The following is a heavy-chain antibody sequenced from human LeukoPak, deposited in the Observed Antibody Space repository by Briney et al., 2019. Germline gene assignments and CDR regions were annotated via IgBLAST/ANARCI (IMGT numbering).Heavy chain of an antibody. CDR1: GFTFSDYY. J-gene: IGHJ4*02. CDR3: ASPPSISGYPYYFDY. CDR2: ISSSGSTI. D-gene: IGHD5-12*01. Sequence: NSGGSLRLSCAASGFTFSDYYMSWIRQAPGKGLEGVSYISSSGSTIYYADSVKGRFTISRDNAKNSLYLQMNSLRAEDTAVYYCASPPSISGYPYYFDYWGQGTLVTVSS. V-gene: IGHV3-11*01.